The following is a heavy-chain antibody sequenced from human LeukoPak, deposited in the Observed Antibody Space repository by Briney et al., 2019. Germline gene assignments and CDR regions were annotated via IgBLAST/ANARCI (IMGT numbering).Heavy chain of an antibody. Sequence: ASVKVSCTASGYTFTGYYMHWVRQAPGQGLEWMGWINPNSGGTNYAQKFQGRVTMTRDTSISTAYMELSRLRSDDTAVYYCARGGRVLWFGELLSSLFDYWGQGTLVTVSS. CDR3: ARGGRVLWFGELLSSLFDY. J-gene: IGHJ4*02. D-gene: IGHD3-10*01. CDR1: GYTFTGYY. V-gene: IGHV1-2*02. CDR2: INPNSGGT.